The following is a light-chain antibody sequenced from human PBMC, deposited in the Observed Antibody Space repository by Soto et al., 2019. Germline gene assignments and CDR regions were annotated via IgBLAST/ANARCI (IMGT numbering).Light chain of an antibody. Sequence: QSALTQPPSGSGSPGQSVIIACTGTSSDVGTYNRVSGYQQPPGTAPKLMIFEGNHRPAGVPDRFSGSKSGNTASLTISGLQAEDEDVYYCSSYTSRSTYVFGTGTKLTVL. V-gene: IGLV2-18*02. CDR3: SSYTSRSTYV. J-gene: IGLJ1*01. CDR1: SSDVGTYNR. CDR2: EGN.